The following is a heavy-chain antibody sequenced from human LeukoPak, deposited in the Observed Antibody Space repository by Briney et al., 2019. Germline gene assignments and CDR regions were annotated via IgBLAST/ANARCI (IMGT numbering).Heavy chain of an antibody. D-gene: IGHD2-2*02. CDR2: IIPILGIA. J-gene: IGHJ6*02. V-gene: IGHV1-69*04. CDR1: GGTFSSYA. Sequence: SVKVSCKASGGTFSSYAISWVRQAPGQGLEWMGRIIPILGIANYAQKFQGGVTITADKSTSTAYMELSSLRSEDTAVYCCASIPAPRLYYGMDVWGQGTTVTVSS. CDR3: ASIPAPRLYYGMDV.